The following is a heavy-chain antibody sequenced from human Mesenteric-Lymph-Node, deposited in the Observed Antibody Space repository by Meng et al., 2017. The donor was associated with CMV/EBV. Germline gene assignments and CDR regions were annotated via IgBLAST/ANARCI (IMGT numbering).Heavy chain of an antibody. V-gene: IGHV4-61*08. CDR3: GRHTLKVGVDH. CDR1: GGSVSSGGYY. CDR2: ISDSGTA. Sequence: SETLSLTCTVSGGSVSSGGYYWTWIRQPPGKGLEWIGYISDSGTATYNPSLKSRVTISIDTSRIQFSLKLTSVTAADTAVYYCGRHTLKVGVDHWGQGTLVTVSS. D-gene: IGHD3-16*01. J-gene: IGHJ4*02.